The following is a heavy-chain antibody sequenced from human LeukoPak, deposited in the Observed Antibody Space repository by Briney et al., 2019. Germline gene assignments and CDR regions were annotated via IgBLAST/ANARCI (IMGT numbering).Heavy chain of an antibody. CDR2: VNYDGSGSGT. Sequence: PGGSLRLSCVASGFTFSNYWMHWVRHAPGKGLVWVSRVNYDGSGSGTVYADSVEGRFTISRDNAKNTLYLQMNSLRAEDTALYYCARGGGRGWFDPWGQGTLVTVSS. V-gene: IGHV3-74*01. J-gene: IGHJ5*02. D-gene: IGHD3-16*01. CDR3: ARGGGRGWFDP. CDR1: GFTFSNYW.